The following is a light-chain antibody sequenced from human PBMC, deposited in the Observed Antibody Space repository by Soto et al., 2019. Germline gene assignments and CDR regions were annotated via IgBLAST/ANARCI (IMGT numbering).Light chain of an antibody. CDR1: RGISSY. Sequence: IQLNQSPSFLSSSERDRVTITFQASRGISSYLAWYQQKPGKAPKLLVYSASTLQSGVPSRFSGSGSGTEFTLTISSLQPDDFATYYCQHYNSYGTFGQGTKVDIK. V-gene: IGKV1-9*01. CDR3: QHYNSYGT. J-gene: IGKJ1*01. CDR2: SAS.